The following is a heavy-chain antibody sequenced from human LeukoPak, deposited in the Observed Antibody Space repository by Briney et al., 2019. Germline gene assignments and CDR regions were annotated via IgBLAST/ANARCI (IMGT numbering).Heavy chain of an antibody. J-gene: IGHJ4*02. Sequence: GASVKVSCKASGYTFTSYGISWVRQAPGQGLEWMGWIDPSTGGTNYAQNFQDRVTMTRDTSTTTVYMELSSLKSDDTAVYHCARGNNYGSGSLFYGWGQGTLVTVSS. CDR3: ARGNNYGSGSLFYG. CDR2: IDPSTGGT. V-gene: IGHV1-2*02. CDR1: GYTFTSYG. D-gene: IGHD3-10*01.